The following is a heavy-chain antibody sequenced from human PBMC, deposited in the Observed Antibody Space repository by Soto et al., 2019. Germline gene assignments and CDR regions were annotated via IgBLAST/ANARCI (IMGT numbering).Heavy chain of an antibody. CDR3: ARQWFGELYYYYYGMDV. CDR1: GGSISSSSYY. D-gene: IGHD3-10*01. J-gene: IGHJ6*02. V-gene: IGHV4-39*01. CDR2: IYYSGST. Sequence: SETLSLTCTVSGGSISSSSYYWGWIRQPPGKGLEWIGSIYYSGSTYYNPSLKSRVTISVDTSKNQFSLKLSSVTAADTAVYYCARQWFGELYYYYYGMDVWGQGTTVTVSS.